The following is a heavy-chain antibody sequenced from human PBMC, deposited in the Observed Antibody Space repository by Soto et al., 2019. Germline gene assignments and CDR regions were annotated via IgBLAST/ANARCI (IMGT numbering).Heavy chain of an antibody. V-gene: IGHV4-4*02. D-gene: IGHD1-26*01. J-gene: IGHJ5*02. CDR2: IYHRGST. CDR1: GGSISTSNW. Sequence: SETLSLTCAVSGGSISTSNWWSWVRQPPGKGLEWIGEIYHRGSTNYNPSLKSRVTISVDKSKNQFSLKLSSVTAADTAVYYCTRWGQREVLGSWGQGTLVTVSS. CDR3: TRWGQREVLGS.